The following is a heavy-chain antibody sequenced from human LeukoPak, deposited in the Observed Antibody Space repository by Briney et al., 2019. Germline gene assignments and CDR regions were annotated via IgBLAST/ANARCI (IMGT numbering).Heavy chain of an antibody. Sequence: GGSLRLSCAASGFTFDDYAMHWVRQAPGKGLEWVSGISWNSGSIGYADSVKGRFTISRDNAKNSLYLQMNSLRAEDTALYYCAKPYYYDSSGYYGLAPDAFDIWGQGTMVTVSS. CDR3: AKPYYYDSSGYYGLAPDAFDI. J-gene: IGHJ3*02. CDR1: GFTFDDYA. V-gene: IGHV3-9*01. D-gene: IGHD3-22*01. CDR2: ISWNSGSI.